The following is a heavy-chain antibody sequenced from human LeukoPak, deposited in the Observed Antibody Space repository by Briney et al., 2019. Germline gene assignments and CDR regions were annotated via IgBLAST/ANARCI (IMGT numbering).Heavy chain of an antibody. CDR2: ITTSGST. J-gene: IGHJ6*02. CDR1: GLTASHNV. V-gene: IGHV3-23*01. D-gene: IGHD2-21*01. CDR3: AKAPVWNYYYGLDV. Sequence: GGSLRLSCAASGLTASHNVNNALSWVRHAPGKGLEWVSGITTSGSTYYADSVKGRFTISRENSNNTLYLHMDSLRAEDTAVYYCAKAPVWNYYYGLDVWGQGTTVTVSS.